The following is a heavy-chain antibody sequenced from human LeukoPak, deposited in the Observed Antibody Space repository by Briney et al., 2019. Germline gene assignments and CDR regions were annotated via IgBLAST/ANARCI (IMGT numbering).Heavy chain of an antibody. CDR2: VSGSGGST. CDR3: AKGAASRGYTYVAN. V-gene: IGHV3-23*01. J-gene: IGHJ4*02. D-gene: IGHD5-18*01. CDR1: AFTFRPYA. Sequence: GGSLRLSCAASAFTFRPYAMIWVRQTPGKGLEWVSTVSGSGGSTYYADSVKGRFTISRDNSNNTLYLQMNSLRAEDTAVYYCAKGAASRGYTYVANWGQGTLVTVSS.